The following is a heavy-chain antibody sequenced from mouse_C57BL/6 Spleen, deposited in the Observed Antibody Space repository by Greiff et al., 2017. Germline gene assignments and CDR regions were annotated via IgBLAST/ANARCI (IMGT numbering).Heavy chain of an antibody. J-gene: IGHJ1*03. CDR2: IDPETGGT. CDR1: GYTFTDYE. V-gene: IGHV1-15*01. CDR3: THYDGRYFDV. Sequence: QVQLKQSGAELVRPGASVTLSCKASGYTFTDYEMHWVKQTPVHGLEWIGAIDPETGGTAYNQKFKGKAILTADKSSSTAYMELRSLTSEDSAVYYCTHYDGRYFDVWGTGTTVTVSS. D-gene: IGHD1-2*01.